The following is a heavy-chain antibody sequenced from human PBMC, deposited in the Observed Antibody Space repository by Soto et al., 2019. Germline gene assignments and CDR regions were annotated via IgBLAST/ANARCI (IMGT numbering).Heavy chain of an antibody. V-gene: IGHV1-58*01. J-gene: IGHJ3*02. CDR1: GFTFTSSA. Sequence: GAAVQVSCKASGFTFTSSAVQWVRQAHGQRVEWIGWIVVGSGNTNYAQKFQERVTITRDMSTSTAYMELSSLRSEDTAVYYCAAYSAVGFSEAFDIWGQGTMVTVSS. D-gene: IGHD2-21*01. CDR2: IVVGSGNT. CDR3: AAYSAVGFSEAFDI.